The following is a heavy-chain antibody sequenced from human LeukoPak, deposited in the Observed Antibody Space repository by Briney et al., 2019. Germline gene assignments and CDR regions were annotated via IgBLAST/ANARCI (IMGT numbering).Heavy chain of an antibody. CDR2: ISSSSSTI. Sequence: GGSLRLSCAASGFTFSSYSMNWVRQAPGKGLEWVSYISSSSSTIYYGDSVKGRFTISRDTSKNTLYLQMSSLRAEDTAVYYCVKDLDDNSPPDAFDIWGQGTMVTVAS. J-gene: IGHJ3*02. V-gene: IGHV3-48*01. CDR3: VKDLDDNSPPDAFDI. CDR1: GFTFSSYS. D-gene: IGHD5-24*01.